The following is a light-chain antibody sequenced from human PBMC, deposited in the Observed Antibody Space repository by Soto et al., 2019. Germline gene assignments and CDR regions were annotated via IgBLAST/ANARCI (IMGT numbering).Light chain of an antibody. CDR1: TGAVTSGHY. CDR3: LLSYSAPAGVV. J-gene: IGLJ2*01. V-gene: IGLV7-46*01. CDR2: DTS. Sequence: QAVVTQEPSLTVSPGGTVTLTCGSSTGAVTSGHYPYWFQQKPGQAPRTLIYDTSNKHSWTPARFSGSLLGGKAALTLSGAQPEDEAEYYCLLSYSAPAGVVFGGGTKLTVL.